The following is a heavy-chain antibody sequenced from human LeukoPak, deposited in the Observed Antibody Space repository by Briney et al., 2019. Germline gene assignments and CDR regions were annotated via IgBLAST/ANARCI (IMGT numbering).Heavy chain of an antibody. CDR2: IYYSGST. D-gene: IGHD1-26*01. CDR1: GGSISSYY. CDR3: ARDLRGEGDTYFQH. J-gene: IGHJ1*01. Sequence: PSETLSLTCTVPGGSISSYYWSWIRQPPGKGLEWIGYIYYSGSTNYNPSLKSRVTISVDTSKNQFSLKLSSVTAADTAVYYCARDLRGEGDTYFQHWGQGTLVTVSS. V-gene: IGHV4-59*01.